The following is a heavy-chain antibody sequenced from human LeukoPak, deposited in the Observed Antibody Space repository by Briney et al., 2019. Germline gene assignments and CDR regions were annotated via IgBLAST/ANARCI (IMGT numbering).Heavy chain of an antibody. D-gene: IGHD5-18*01. CDR1: GFTFSSDS. CDR3: ARVPAGYGYGPWEWDYYQYMDV. V-gene: IGHV3-21*01. Sequence: GGSLRLSCAASGFTFSSDSMNWVRQAPGKGLEWVSSISSSRRDMYYADSAKGRFTISRDNATNSLYLQMNSLRAEDTAAYYCARVPAGYGYGPWEWDYYQYMDVWGTGTTVTVSS. J-gene: IGHJ6*03. CDR2: ISSSRRDM.